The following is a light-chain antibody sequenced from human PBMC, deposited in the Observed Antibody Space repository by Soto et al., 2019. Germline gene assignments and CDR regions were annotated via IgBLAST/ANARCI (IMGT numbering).Light chain of an antibody. CDR3: QQLNSYSFT. CDR1: QGISSY. V-gene: IGKV1-9*01. J-gene: IGKJ4*01. CDR2: AAS. Sequence: IQLTQSPSSLSASVGDRVTITCRASQGISSYLAWYQQKPGKAPKLLIYAASTLQSGVPSRFSGSGSGTEFTLTIGSLQPEDFATYYCQQLNSYSFTFGGGTKVEIK.